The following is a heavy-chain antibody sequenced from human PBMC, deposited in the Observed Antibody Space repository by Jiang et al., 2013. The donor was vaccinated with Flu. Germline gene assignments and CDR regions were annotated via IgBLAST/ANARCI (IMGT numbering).Heavy chain of an antibody. V-gene: IGHV1-3*01. D-gene: IGHD1-20*01. CDR1: GYTFSDFA. Sequence: VKISCRASGYTFSDFAIHWVRQAPGRSLEWMGWINAGNGNTKYSQRFQDRVTITRDTSATTAYMELSDLRSADTAVYFCARGLTGTMSWFDPWGQGTLVTVSS. J-gene: IGHJ5*02. CDR3: ARGLTGTMSWFDP. CDR2: INAGNGNT.